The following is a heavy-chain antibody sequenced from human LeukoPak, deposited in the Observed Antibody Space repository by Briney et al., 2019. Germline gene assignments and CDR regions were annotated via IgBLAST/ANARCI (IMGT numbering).Heavy chain of an antibody. J-gene: IGHJ4*02. Sequence: GGSLRLSCVVSGFTVSNNYMSWVRQAPRKGLEWVSLIYSGGSTYYADSVKGRFTISRDNSKNTLYLQMNSLRAEDTAVYYCARDRVHSGSHPVAPSASGQLDYWGQGTLVTVSS. CDR1: GFTVSNNY. D-gene: IGHD1-26*01. CDR2: IYSGGST. CDR3: ARDRVHSGSHPVAPSASGQLDY. V-gene: IGHV3-66*02.